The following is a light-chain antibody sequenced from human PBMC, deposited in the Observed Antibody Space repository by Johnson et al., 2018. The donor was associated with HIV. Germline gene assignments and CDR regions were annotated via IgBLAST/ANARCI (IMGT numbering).Light chain of an antibody. CDR1: SSNIGKNY. V-gene: IGLV1-51*02. J-gene: IGLJ1*01. Sequence: QSVLTQPPSVSAAPGQKVTISCSGSSSNIGKNYVSWYQQLPGTAPKVLIYENNKRPSGIPDRFSGSKSGASATLGITGLQTGDEADYYCETWDTSLSAGGVFGTGTKVTVL. CDR2: ENN. CDR3: ETWDTSLSAGGV.